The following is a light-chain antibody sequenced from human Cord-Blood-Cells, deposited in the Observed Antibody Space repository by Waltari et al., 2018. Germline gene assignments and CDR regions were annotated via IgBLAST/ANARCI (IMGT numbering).Light chain of an antibody. CDR1: QSVSSSY. V-gene: IGKV3-20*01. J-gene: IGKJ3*01. Sequence: EIVLTQSPGTLSLSPGERATLSCRASQSVSSSYLAWYQQKPGQAPRLLIYGASSRATGIPDWFSGSGSGTDFTITISSLEPEDFAVYYCQKYGSSPFTFGPGTKVDIK. CDR2: GAS. CDR3: QKYGSSPFT.